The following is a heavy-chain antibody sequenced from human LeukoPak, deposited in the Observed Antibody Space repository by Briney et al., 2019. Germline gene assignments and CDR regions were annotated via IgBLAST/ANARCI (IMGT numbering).Heavy chain of an antibody. V-gene: IGHV3-21*01. CDR1: GFTFSSYS. D-gene: IGHD1-26*01. J-gene: IGHJ5*02. CDR3: AKVFSVGATTWFDP. Sequence: PGGSLRLSCAASGFTFSSYSMNWVRQAPGKGLEWVSSISSSSSYIYYAASGKSRFTISRDNAKNSLYLQMNGLRAEDTAVYYCAKVFSVGATTWFDPGGQGTRVTVS. CDR2: ISSSSSYI.